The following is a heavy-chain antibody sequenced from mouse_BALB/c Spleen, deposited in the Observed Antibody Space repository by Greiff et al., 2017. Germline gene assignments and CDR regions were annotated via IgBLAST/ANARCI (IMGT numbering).Heavy chain of an antibody. CDR2: INPGSGGT. Sequence: VQLQQSGAELVRPGTSVKVSCKASGYAFTNYLIEWVKQRPGQGLEWIGVINPGSGGTNYNEKFKGKATLTADKSSSTAYMQLSSLTSDDSAVYFCARSIRQGYYFDYWGQGTTLTVSS. CDR1: GYAFTNYL. CDR3: ARSIRQGYYFDY. J-gene: IGHJ2*01. V-gene: IGHV1-54*01. D-gene: IGHD2-12*01.